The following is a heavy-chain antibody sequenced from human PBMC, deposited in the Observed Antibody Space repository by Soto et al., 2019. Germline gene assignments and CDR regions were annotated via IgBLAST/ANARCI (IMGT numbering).Heavy chain of an antibody. CDR3: ARGGILWYTRDQAAFDN. V-gene: IGHV3-74*01. CDR1: VFTFSSYW. J-gene: IGHJ3*02. D-gene: IGHD2-21*01. Sequence: GGALRLSCGSSVFTFSSYWMHCVRQSPGKWLVWVSRINSDGSSTSYADSVKGRFTISRDNARNTLYLQMNSLRAEDTAVYYCARGGILWYTRDQAAFDNQGQGTMVTVS. CDR2: INSDGSST.